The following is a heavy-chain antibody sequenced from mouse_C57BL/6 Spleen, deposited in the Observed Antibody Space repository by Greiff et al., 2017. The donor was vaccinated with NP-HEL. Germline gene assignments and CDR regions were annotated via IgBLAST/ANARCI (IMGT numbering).Heavy chain of an antibody. J-gene: IGHJ1*03. D-gene: IGHD1-1*01. V-gene: IGHV1-69*01. Sequence: QVQLQQPGAELVMPGASVKLSCKASGYTFTSYWMHWVKQRPGQGLEWIGEIDPSDSYTNYNQKFKGKSTLTVDKSSSTAYMQLSSLTSGDSAVYYCARRGYGSSWGFDVWGTGTTVTVSS. CDR2: IDPSDSYT. CDR1: GYTFTSYW. CDR3: ARRGYGSSWGFDV.